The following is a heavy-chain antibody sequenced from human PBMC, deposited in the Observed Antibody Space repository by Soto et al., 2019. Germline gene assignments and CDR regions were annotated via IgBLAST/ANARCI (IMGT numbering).Heavy chain of an antibody. J-gene: IGHJ5*02. V-gene: IGHV4-4*07. CDR3: VRDGTKTLRDWFDP. CDR1: GASISGFY. D-gene: IGHD1-1*01. CDR2: IYATGTT. Sequence: SETLSLTCTVSGASISGFYWSWVRKSAGKGLEWIGRIYATGTTDYNPSLKSRVMMSVDTSKKQFSLKLRSVTAADTAVYYCVRDGTKTLRDWFDPWGQGISVTVSS.